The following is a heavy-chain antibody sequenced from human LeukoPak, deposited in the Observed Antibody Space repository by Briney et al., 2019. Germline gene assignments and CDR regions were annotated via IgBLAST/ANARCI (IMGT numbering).Heavy chain of an antibody. Sequence: GASVTVSCKASGYTFTGYYMHWVRQAPGQGLEWMGRINPNSGGTNYAQKFQGRVTMTRDTSISTAYMELSRLRSDDTAVYYCASFDYYDSSGYYEPDAFDIWGQGTMVTVSS. CDR3: ASFDYYDSSGYYEPDAFDI. V-gene: IGHV1-2*06. CDR2: INPNSGGT. J-gene: IGHJ3*02. D-gene: IGHD3-22*01. CDR1: GYTFTGYY.